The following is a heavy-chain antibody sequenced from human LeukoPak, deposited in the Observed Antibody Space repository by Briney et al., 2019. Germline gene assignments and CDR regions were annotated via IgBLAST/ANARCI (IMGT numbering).Heavy chain of an antibody. CDR3: ARQHYYDNSGFDY. CDR1: GYSFTDYW. V-gene: IGHV5-51*01. D-gene: IGHD3-22*01. J-gene: IGHJ4*02. CDR2: IYPADSDT. Sequence: PGESLKISCHGSGYSFTDYWIAWVRQKPGKGLEWMGVIYPADSDTRYNPSFQGQVTVSADKSISAAYLHWSSLQASDSGVYYCARQHYYDNSGFDYWGQGTQVTVSS.